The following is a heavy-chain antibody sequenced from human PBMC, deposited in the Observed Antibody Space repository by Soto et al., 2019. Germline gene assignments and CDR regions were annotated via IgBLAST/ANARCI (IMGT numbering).Heavy chain of an antibody. CDR2: IYYTGST. V-gene: IGHV4-59*08. CDR1: GGSISSYY. CDR3: ARSYYYDSSDEGI. D-gene: IGHD3-22*01. J-gene: IGHJ3*02. Sequence: PSETLSLTCTVSGGSISSYYWSWIRQPPGKGLEWIGYIYYTGSTNYNPSLKSRVTISVDTSKNQFSLKLSSVTAADTAVYYCARSYYYDSSDEGIWGQGTMVTVSS.